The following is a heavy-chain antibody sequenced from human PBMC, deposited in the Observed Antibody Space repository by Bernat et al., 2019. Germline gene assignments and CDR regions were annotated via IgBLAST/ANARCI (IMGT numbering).Heavy chain of an antibody. J-gene: IGHJ4*02. V-gene: IGHV3-33*01. CDR3: AGGVKYSGYDKEPPIGY. Sequence: QVQLVESGGGVVQPGRSLRLSCAASGFTFSSYGMHWVRQAPGKGLEWVAVIWYDGSNRYYADSVKGRFTISRGNSKNTLYLQMNSLRAEDTAVYYCAGGVKYSGYDKEPPIGYWGQGTLVTVSS. CDR2: IWYDGSNR. D-gene: IGHD5-12*01. CDR1: GFTFSSYG.